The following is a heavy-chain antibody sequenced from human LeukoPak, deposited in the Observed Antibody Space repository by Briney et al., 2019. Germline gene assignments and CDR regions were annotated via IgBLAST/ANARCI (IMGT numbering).Heavy chain of an antibody. CDR3: AGSTVTTYQDAFDI. Sequence: SETLSLTCTVSGGSISSYYWSWIRQPAGKGLEWLGRIYSSGSTNYNPSLKSRVTLSVDTSKNQFSLKLSSVAAAATAVYYCAGSTVTTYQDAFDIWGQGPMDTVSS. J-gene: IGHJ3*02. D-gene: IGHD4-17*01. CDR2: IYSSGST. CDR1: GGSISSYY. V-gene: IGHV4-4*07.